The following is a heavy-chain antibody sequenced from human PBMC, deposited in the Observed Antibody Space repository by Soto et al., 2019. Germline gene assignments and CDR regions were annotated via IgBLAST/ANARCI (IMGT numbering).Heavy chain of an antibody. CDR3: ARAGYSSSQGDYFYGMDV. V-gene: IGHV3-30-3*01. Sequence: QVQLVESGGGVVQPGRSLRLSCAASGFSFSAYTMHWVRQVPGKGLEWVAVISFGGNSKYYADSVKGRFTISRDNSDNTLYLQMNNLREDDTALSYCARAGYSSSQGDYFYGMDVWGQGTTVTVSS. CDR1: GFSFSAYT. D-gene: IGHD6-13*01. J-gene: IGHJ6*02. CDR2: ISFGGNSK.